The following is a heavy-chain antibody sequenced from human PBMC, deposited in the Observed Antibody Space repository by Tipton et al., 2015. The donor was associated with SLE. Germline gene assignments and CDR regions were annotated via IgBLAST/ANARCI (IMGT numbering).Heavy chain of an antibody. CDR3: ARRGIAAAGVDY. V-gene: IGHV4-34*01. CDR1: GASFNDYY. J-gene: IGHJ4*02. Sequence: TLSLTCAVYGASFNDYYWSWIRQPPGKGLEWIGEINHSGSTNYNPSLKSRVTISVDTSKSQFSLRLSSVTAADTAVYYCARRGIAAAGVDYWGQGTLVTVSS. D-gene: IGHD6-13*01. CDR2: INHSGST.